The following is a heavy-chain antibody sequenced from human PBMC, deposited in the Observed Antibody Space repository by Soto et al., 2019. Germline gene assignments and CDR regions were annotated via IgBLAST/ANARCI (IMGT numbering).Heavy chain of an antibody. CDR3: ARSQGSSTSLEIYYYYYYGMDV. CDR1: GGTFSSYA. D-gene: IGHD2-2*01. Sequence: QVQLVQSGAEVKKPGSSVKVSCKASGGTFSSYAISWERQAPGQGLEWMGGIIPISGTASYAQKFQGRVTITADESTSTVYMELSSLRSEDTAVYYCARSQGSSTSLEIYYYYYYGMDVWGQGTTVTVSS. CDR2: IIPISGTA. J-gene: IGHJ6*02. V-gene: IGHV1-69*01.